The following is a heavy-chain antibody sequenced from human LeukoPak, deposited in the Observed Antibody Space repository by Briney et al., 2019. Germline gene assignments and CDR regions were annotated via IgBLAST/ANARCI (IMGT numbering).Heavy chain of an antibody. J-gene: IGHJ1*01. Sequence: PSETLSLTCTVSGGSISSYYWSWIRQPPGKGLEWIGYIYYSGSTNYNPSLESRVTISVDTSKNQFSLKLSSVTAADTAVYYCARLPGDFQHWGQGTLVTVSS. CDR3: ARLPGDFQH. D-gene: IGHD1-14*01. CDR1: GGSISSYY. V-gene: IGHV4-59*08. CDR2: IYYSGST.